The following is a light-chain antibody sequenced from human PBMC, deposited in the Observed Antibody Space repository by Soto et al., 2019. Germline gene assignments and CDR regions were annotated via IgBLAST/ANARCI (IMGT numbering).Light chain of an antibody. CDR2: AAS. CDR3: QQNYSIPWT. J-gene: IGKJ1*01. Sequence: DIQMTQSPSSLSASLGDRVTITCRASQSISSYLNWYQQKPGKAPKLLIYAASSLQSGVPSRFSGSGSGTDFTLTISSLQPEDFATYYCQQNYSIPWTFGQGTKVDI. CDR1: QSISSY. V-gene: IGKV1-39*01.